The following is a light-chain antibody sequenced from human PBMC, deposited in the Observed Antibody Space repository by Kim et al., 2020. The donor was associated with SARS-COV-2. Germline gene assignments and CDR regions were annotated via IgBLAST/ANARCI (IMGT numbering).Light chain of an antibody. CDR3: QKYDSAPWT. CDR1: QDIANY. CDR2: AAS. V-gene: IGKV1-27*01. J-gene: IGKJ1*01. Sequence: SASVGDGVTLTCRASQDIANYLAWYQQKPGKVPKLRVYAASALKSGVPSRFSGNRSGTDFTLTIGNLQPEDVATYYCQKYDSAPWTFGQGTKLEI.